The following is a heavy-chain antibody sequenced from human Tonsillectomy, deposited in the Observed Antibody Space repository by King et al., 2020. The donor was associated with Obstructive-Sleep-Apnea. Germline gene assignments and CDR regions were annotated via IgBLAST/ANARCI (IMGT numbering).Heavy chain of an antibody. CDR1: GFSFSTYG. J-gene: IGHJ4*02. D-gene: IGHD2-15*01. V-gene: IGHV3-23*04. Sequence: VQLVESGGGLVQPGGSLRLSCAASGFSFSTYGMNWVRQAPGKGLEWVSAISAGGGHTYHADSVKGRFTISRDNSKNTLYLQINSLRAEDTAVYYRAKGGPGDVEVAHKNYWGQGTLVIVSS. CDR2: ISAGGGHT. CDR3: AKGGPGDVEVAHKNY.